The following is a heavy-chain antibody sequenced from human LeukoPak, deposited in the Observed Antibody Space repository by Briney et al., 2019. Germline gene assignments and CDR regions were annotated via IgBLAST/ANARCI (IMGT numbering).Heavy chain of an antibody. J-gene: IGHJ4*02. CDR2: IYTSGST. D-gene: IGHD2-2*03. CDR3: ATGYCSSTNCRIDY. Sequence: PSETLSLTCTVSGGSISSYYWSWIRQPAGKGLEWIGRIYTSGSTNYNPSLKSRVTTSVDTSKNQFSLKLSSVTAADTAVYYCATGYCSSTNCRIDYWGQGTLVSVSS. V-gene: IGHV4-4*07. CDR1: GGSISSYY.